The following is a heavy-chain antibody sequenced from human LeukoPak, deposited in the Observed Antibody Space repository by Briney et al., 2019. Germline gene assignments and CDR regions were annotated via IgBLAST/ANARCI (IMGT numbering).Heavy chain of an antibody. CDR2: INWNSGSI. V-gene: IGHV3-20*04. D-gene: IGHD3-22*01. CDR1: GFSFDDYG. CDR3: AKDSSGYYYYMDV. Sequence: GGSLRLSCVASGFSFDDYGMSWVRHVPGKGLEWVAGINWNSGSIGYADSVKGRFTISRDNAKNSLYLQMNSLRAEDTALYYCAKDSSGYYYYMDVWGKGTTVTISS. J-gene: IGHJ6*03.